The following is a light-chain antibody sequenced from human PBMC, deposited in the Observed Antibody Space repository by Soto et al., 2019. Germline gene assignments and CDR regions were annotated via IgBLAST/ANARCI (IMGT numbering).Light chain of an antibody. J-gene: IGLJ1*01. V-gene: IGLV2-11*01. CDR2: DVS. CDR3: CSYAGSYTLNV. Sequence: QSALTQPRSVSGSPGQSVTISCTGTSSDVGGYNYVSWYQQHPGKAPKLMINDVSTRPSGVPDRFSGSKSGNTASLTISGLQAEDEADYYGCSYAGSYTLNVFGTGTKLTVL. CDR1: SSDVGGYNY.